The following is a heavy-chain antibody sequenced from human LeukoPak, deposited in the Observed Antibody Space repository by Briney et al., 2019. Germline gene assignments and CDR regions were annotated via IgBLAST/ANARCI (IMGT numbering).Heavy chain of an antibody. V-gene: IGHV1-69*13. J-gene: IGHJ5*02. D-gene: IGHD3-9*01. CDR3: AREAYYDILTGWDNWFDP. Sequence: GASVKVSCKASGGAFSSCAISWVRQAPGQGLEWMGGIIPIFGTANYAQKFQGRVTITADESTSTAYMELSSLRSEDTAVYYCAREAYYDILTGWDNWFDPWGQGTLVTVSS. CDR1: GGAFSSCA. CDR2: IIPIFGTA.